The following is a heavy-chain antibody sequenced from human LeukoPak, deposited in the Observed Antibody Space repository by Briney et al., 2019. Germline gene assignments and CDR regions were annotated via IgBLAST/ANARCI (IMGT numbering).Heavy chain of an antibody. CDR1: GYTFTAHY. J-gene: IGHJ4*02. D-gene: IGHD2-8*01. CDR3: AREAADSSVCDF. Sequence: GASVKVSCKASGYTFTAHYIHWMRQAPGRGLEWVGWINPNTGGTEFAQNVRGRVTMTRDTSINTVYMELNRLTSDDTAVFYCAREAADSSVCDFWGQGSLVTVSS. CDR2: INPNTGGT. V-gene: IGHV1-2*02.